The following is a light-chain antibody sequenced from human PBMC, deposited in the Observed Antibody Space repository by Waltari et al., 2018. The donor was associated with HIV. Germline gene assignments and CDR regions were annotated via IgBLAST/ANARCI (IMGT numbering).Light chain of an antibody. CDR2: SNN. J-gene: IGLJ3*02. V-gene: IGLV1-44*01. CDR1: SSNIGSNT. Sequence: QSVLTQPSSASGTPGQRVPLSCSGSSSNIGSNTATWYQQLPGTAPKTLVYSNNQRPSGVPDRISGSKSGTSASLAISGLQSEDEADYYCAAWDDSLNGWVFGGGTKLTVL. CDR3: AAWDDSLNGWV.